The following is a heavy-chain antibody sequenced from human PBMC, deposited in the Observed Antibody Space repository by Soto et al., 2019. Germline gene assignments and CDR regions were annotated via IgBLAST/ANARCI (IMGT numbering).Heavy chain of an antibody. J-gene: IGHJ4*02. CDR1: GDSVSRSKYY. D-gene: IGHD3-22*01. CDR3: VSDKYSHDRRGFYRYFDN. CDR2: IFYTGIT. Sequence: SETLSLTCSVSGDSVSRSKYYWTWIRQSPGKGLEWLGYIFYTGITEYNPSLESRISLSLDTSKNQFSLKLTSLTAADTAVYYCVSDKYSHDRRGFYRYFDNWGPGTLVTVSS. V-gene: IGHV4-61*01.